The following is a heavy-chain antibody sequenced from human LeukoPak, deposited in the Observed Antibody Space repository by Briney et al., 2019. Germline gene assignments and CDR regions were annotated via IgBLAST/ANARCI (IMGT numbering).Heavy chain of an antibody. CDR3: ASVPGSSSLMYVLFDY. CDR2: IYYSGST. CDR1: GGSISSNNYY. V-gene: IGHV4-39*01. J-gene: IGHJ4*02. D-gene: IGHD6-13*01. Sequence: SETLSLTCAVSGGSISSNNYYWAWIRQPPGKGLEWIGSIYYSGSTYYNPSLKSRVTISVDTSKNQFSLKLSSVTAADTAVYYCASVPGSSSLMYVLFDYWGQGTLVTVSS.